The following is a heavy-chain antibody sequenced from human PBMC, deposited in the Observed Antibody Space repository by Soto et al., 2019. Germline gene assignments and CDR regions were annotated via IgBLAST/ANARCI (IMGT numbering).Heavy chain of an antibody. CDR1: GFTFSSYG. Sequence: QVQLVESGGGVVQPGRSLRLSCAASGFTFSSYGMHWVRQAPGKGLEWVALISSDGSNKYYADSVKGRFTISRDNSKNTLYLQMNTLTAEDTAVYYCAKVRADYYYGSGPFDYWGQGTLVTVSS. V-gene: IGHV3-30*18. CDR3: AKVRADYYYGSGPFDY. D-gene: IGHD3-10*01. CDR2: ISSDGSNK. J-gene: IGHJ4*02.